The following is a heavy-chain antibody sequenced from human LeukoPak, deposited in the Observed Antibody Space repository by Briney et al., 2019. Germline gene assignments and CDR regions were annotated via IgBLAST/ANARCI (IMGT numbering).Heavy chain of an antibody. CDR1: GYTFTCYD. J-gene: IGHJ6*02. D-gene: IGHD3-3*01. Sequence: GASVKVSCKASGYTFTCYDINWVRQATGQGLEWMGWMNPNSGNTGYAQKFQGRVTMTRNTSISTAYMELSSLRSEDTAVYYCARGRYYDFWSGYENYYYYGMDVWGQGTTVTVSS. CDR2: MNPNSGNT. CDR3: ARGRYYDFWSGYENYYYYGMDV. V-gene: IGHV1-8*01.